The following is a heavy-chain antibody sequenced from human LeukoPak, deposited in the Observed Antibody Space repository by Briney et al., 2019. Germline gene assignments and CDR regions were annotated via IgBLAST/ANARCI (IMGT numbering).Heavy chain of an antibody. V-gene: IGHV4-39*01. J-gene: IGHJ4*02. CDR2: IYYSGST. Sequence: SETLSLTCTVFGGSIGSSSYYWGWIRQPPGKGLEWIGSIYYSGSTYYNPSLKSRVTISVDTSKNQFSLKLSSVTAADTAVYYCARVTLAGTPDYFDYWGQGTLVTVSS. CDR1: GGSIGSSSYY. D-gene: IGHD6-13*01. CDR3: ARVTLAGTPDYFDY.